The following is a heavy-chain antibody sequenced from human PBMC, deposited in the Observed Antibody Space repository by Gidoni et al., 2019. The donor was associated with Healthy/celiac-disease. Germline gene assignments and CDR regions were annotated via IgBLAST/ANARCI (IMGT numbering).Heavy chain of an antibody. Sequence: EVQLVESGGDLVQPGGSLRLSCAASGFTFRSYWMHWVRQAPGKGLGWVSRINRDGSSTNYADSVKGRFTISRDNAKNTLYLHMHSLRAEDTAVYYCASAKKVYDYVWGSYRQGGAFDIWGQGTMVTVSS. D-gene: IGHD3-16*02. V-gene: IGHV3-74*01. J-gene: IGHJ3*02. CDR2: INRDGSST. CDR3: ASAKKVYDYVWGSYRQGGAFDI. CDR1: GFTFRSYW.